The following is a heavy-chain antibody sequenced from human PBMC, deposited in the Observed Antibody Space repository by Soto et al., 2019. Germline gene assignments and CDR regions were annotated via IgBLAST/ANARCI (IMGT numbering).Heavy chain of an antibody. CDR3: AKDSGRSTEIY. J-gene: IGHJ4*02. Sequence: GGSLRLSCAASGFTFSSYGMHWVRQAPDKGLEWVAVISYDGSNKYYADSVKGRLTISRDNSKNTLYLQMNSLRAEDTAVYYCAKDSGRSTEIYWGQGTLVTVSS. CDR1: GFTFSSYG. V-gene: IGHV3-30*18. CDR2: ISYDGSNK.